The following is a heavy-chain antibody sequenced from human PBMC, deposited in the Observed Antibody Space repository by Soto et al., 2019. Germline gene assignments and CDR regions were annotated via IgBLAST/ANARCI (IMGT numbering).Heavy chain of an antibody. Sequence: HPGGSLRLSCEASGFSLSSFAMNWVRQAPGKGLEWVSAIGDSGASTYYADSVKGRFTISRDNSRNTLYLQLNSLRAEDTAVYYCAKGVELDVWGNGTTVTVSS. CDR1: GFSLSSFA. CDR2: IGDSGAST. V-gene: IGHV3-23*01. J-gene: IGHJ6*04. CDR3: AKGVELDV. D-gene: IGHD1-26*01.